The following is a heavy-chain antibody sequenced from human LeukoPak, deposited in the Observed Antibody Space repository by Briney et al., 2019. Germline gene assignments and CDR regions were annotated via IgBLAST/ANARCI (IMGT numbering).Heavy chain of an antibody. CDR2: IRQDGSER. D-gene: IGHD6-13*01. CDR1: GFSFSSNW. Sequence: GGSLRLSCAASGFSFSSNWMNWVRQGPGKGLERVANIRQDGSERYYVDSVKGRFTISRANAKNSLYLQMNSLRAAATAVYYCSRYSEYRSSLAFDFWGQGTMVTVSS. V-gene: IGHV3-7*01. CDR3: SRYSEYRSSLAFDF. J-gene: IGHJ3*01.